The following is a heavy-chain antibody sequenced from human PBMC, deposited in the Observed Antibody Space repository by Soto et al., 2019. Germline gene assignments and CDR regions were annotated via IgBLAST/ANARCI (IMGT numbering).Heavy chain of an antibody. CDR1: GFTFSSYG. Sequence: GGSLRLSCAASGFTFSSYGMHWVRQAPGKGLEWVAVIWYDGSNKYYADSVKGRFTISRDNSKNTLYLQMNSLRAEDTAVYYCARDYCLSPRGYDYWGQGTLVTVSS. CDR3: ARDYCLSPRGYDY. J-gene: IGHJ4*02. V-gene: IGHV3-33*01. D-gene: IGHD1-1*01. CDR2: IWYDGSNK.